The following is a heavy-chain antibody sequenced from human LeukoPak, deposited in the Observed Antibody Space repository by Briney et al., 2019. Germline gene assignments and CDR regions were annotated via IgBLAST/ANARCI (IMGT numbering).Heavy chain of an antibody. CDR3: AELGITMIGGV. J-gene: IGHJ6*04. Sequence: PGGSLRLSCAASGFTVSSQYMSWVRQAPGKGLEWVSYISSSGSTIYYADSVKGRFTISRDNAKNSLYLQMNSLRAEDTAVYYCAELGITMIGGVWGKGTTVTISP. V-gene: IGHV3-48*03. CDR1: GFTVSSQY. CDR2: ISSSGSTI. D-gene: IGHD3-10*02.